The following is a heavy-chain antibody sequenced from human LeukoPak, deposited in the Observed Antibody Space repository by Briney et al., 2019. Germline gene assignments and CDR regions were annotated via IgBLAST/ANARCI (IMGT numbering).Heavy chain of an antibody. CDR2: ISGSGDST. D-gene: IGHD3-22*01. V-gene: IGHV3-23*01. CDR1: GFTFSNYA. J-gene: IGHJ4*02. Sequence: GGSLRLSCAASGFTFSNYAMRWVRQAPGKGLEWVSGISGSGDSTYYADSVKGRFTISRDNSKNTLYLQMNSLRAEDTAVYYCARVNSSGPIDYWGQGTLVTVSS. CDR3: ARVNSSGPIDY.